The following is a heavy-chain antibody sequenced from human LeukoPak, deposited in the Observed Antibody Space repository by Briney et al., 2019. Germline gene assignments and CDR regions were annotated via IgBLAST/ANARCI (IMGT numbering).Heavy chain of an antibody. CDR1: GFTFSSYG. CDR2: IQYDGSKK. J-gene: IGHJ3*02. D-gene: IGHD2-2*01. Sequence: PGGALSLSCAASGFTFSSYGRHGVRQAPGKGREGVAFIQYDGSKKEYSGRGRVTISIDNSKNTLYLQMTSLRPDDTAVYYCAKGILFGVVAPTDVFDIWGHGTTFSVSS. V-gene: IGHV3-30*02. CDR3: AKGILFGVVAPTDVFDI.